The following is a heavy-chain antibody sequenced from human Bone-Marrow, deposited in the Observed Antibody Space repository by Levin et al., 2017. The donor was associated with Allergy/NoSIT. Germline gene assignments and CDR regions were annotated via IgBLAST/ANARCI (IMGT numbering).Heavy chain of an antibody. CDR2: VHYSGGT. Sequence: SQTLSLTCTVSGGSINSDRYYWGWIRQPPGKGLEWIGSVHYSGGTYNNPSLKNRITISIDTSQNQVSLRLSAVTASDTAVYYCARSYGAYSSGWTHYDYWGQGTLVTVS. V-gene: IGHV4-39*07. J-gene: IGHJ4*02. CDR3: ARSYGAYSSGWTHYDY. CDR1: GGSINSDRYY. D-gene: IGHD6-19*01.